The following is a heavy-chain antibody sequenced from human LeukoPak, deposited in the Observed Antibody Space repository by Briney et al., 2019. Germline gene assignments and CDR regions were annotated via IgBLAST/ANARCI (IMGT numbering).Heavy chain of an antibody. D-gene: IGHD3-16*01. V-gene: IGHV1-24*01. CDR2: FDPQEGKS. CDR1: AYSKNEFY. Sequence: ASVKVSCTVSAYSKNEFYRHWVRQAPGKGLEWMGGFDPQEGKSIYAQKFQGRVSMTDDTFADTVFMELRSLTSEDTAVYYCVLYHLREFGVITGFDSWGQGTLVTVSS. J-gene: IGHJ5*01. CDR3: VLYHLREFGVITGFDS.